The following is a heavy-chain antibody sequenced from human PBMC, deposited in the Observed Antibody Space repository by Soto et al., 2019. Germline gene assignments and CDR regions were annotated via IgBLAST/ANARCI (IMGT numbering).Heavy chain of an antibody. V-gene: IGHV4-59*01. Sequence: SETLSLTCTVSGGSISRFYWSWIRQPPGKGLEWIGYVYYSGSTNYNPSLKSRVTISIDTSKHHFSLKLSSVTAADTAVYYCAREPDSGGWGLDYWAREPWSPSPQ. D-gene: IGHD6-25*01. CDR3: AREPDSGGWGLDY. CDR2: VYYSGST. J-gene: IGHJ4*02. CDR1: GGSISRFY.